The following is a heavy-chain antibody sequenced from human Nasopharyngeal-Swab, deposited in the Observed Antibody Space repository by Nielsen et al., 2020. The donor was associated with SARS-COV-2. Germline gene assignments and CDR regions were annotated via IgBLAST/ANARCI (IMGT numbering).Heavy chain of an antibody. V-gene: IGHV4-34*01. Sequence: SETLSLTCAVYGGSFSGYYWTWIRQPPGKGLEWIGEINHSGSTNYNPSLKSRVTISVNTSKNQFSLKLSSVTAADTAVYYCARGPPHCSSTSCYRLGAFDIWGQRTMVTVSS. D-gene: IGHD2-2*01. CDR2: INHSGST. CDR3: ARGPPHCSSTSCYRLGAFDI. CDR1: GGSFSGYY. J-gene: IGHJ3*02.